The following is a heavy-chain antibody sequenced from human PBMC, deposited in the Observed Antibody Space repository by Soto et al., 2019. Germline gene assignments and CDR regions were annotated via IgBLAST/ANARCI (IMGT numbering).Heavy chain of an antibody. Sequence: QVQLVESGGGLVKPGGSLRLSCAASGFTFSDYYMSWIRQAPGKGLEWVSYISSSGSTIYYADSVKGRFTISRDNAKNSLYLQMNSLRAEDTAVYYCARDLSGYCSSTSCFFYYYYYGMDVWGQGTTVTVSS. V-gene: IGHV3-11*01. CDR3: ARDLSGYCSSTSCFFYYYYYGMDV. CDR2: ISSSGSTI. D-gene: IGHD2-2*01. CDR1: GFTFSDYY. J-gene: IGHJ6*02.